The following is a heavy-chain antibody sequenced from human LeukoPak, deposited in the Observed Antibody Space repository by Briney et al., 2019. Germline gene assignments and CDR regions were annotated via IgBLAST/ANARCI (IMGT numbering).Heavy chain of an antibody. Sequence: GGSLRLSCAASGFTFSSYWMSWVRQAPGKGLEWVANIKQDGSEKYYVDSVKGRFTISRDNAKNSLYLQMNSLRAEDTAVYYCARDESGAYYFDWMLDYWGQGTLVTVSS. CDR3: ARDESGAYYFDWMLDY. CDR2: IKQDGSEK. CDR1: GFTFSSYW. D-gene: IGHD3-9*01. J-gene: IGHJ4*02. V-gene: IGHV3-7*01.